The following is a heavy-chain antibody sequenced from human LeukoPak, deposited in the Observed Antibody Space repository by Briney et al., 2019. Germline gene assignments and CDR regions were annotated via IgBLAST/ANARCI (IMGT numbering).Heavy chain of an antibody. D-gene: IGHD1-26*01. CDR1: GGSISSYY. CDR2: IYHSGRT. J-gene: IGHJ4*02. V-gene: IGHV4-59*05. Sequence: SETLSLTCTVSGGSISSYYWSWIRQPPGKGLEWIGSIYHSGRTCYNPSLKSRVTIFVDTSKNQFSLKLSSVTAAETAVYYCARQEGATDYWGQGTLVTVSS. CDR3: ARQEGATDY.